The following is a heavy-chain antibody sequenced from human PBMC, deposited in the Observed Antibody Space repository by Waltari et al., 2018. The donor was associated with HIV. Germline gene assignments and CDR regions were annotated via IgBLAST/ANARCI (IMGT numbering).Heavy chain of an antibody. J-gene: IGHJ6*02. V-gene: IGHV3-23*01. Sequence: GQLLESEGGVVHPEGPRGPACVAPGFNFPWSALSWVRQCQGKGLEGVTGISGECDHTYYADYVKGRFTISRDNSRDTLYLQMDRLRVDDKAIYYCAKDRLSRGVIYYGMDVWGQGTTVTVS. CDR3: AKDRLSRGVIYYGMDV. CDR2: ISGECDHT. CDR1: GFNFPWSA. D-gene: IGHD3-10*01.